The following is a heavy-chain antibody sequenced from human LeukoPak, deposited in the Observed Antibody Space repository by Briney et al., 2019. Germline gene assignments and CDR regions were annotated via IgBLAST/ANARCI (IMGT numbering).Heavy chain of an antibody. Sequence: SETLSLTCTVTGASISSHYWCWIRQTPGTGLEWIGDVYDRGSTTYNPSLKSRVSISVDTSRNQFSLNLRSVTAADTAVYYCAKIEVGRFDPWGQGTLVTVSS. CDR2: VYDRGST. CDR3: AKIEVGRFDP. D-gene: IGHD1-26*01. CDR1: GASISSHY. J-gene: IGHJ5*02. V-gene: IGHV4-59*11.